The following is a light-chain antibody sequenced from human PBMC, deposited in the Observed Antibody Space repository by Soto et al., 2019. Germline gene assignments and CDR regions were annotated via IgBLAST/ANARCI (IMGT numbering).Light chain of an antibody. CDR1: SSDVGGYNY. J-gene: IGLJ1*01. Sequence: QPALTQPLSVSGSPGQSVAISCTGTSSDVGGYNYVSWYQQHPGKAPKLMIYDVSKRPSGVPDRFSGSKSGNTASLTISGLQAEDEADYYCCSYAGGSYVFGTGTKVTVL. CDR3: CSYAGGSYV. V-gene: IGLV2-11*01. CDR2: DVS.